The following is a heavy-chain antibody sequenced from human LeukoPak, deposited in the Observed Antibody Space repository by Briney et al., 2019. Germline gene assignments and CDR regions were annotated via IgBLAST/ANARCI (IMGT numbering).Heavy chain of an antibody. V-gene: IGHV6-1*01. CDR2: AYYRSKWSN. CDR1: GDSVSSNIAA. Sequence: SQTLSLTCAISGDSVSSNIAAWNWIRQSPSRGLEWLGRAYYRSKWSNDYAVSVKSRITINPDTSKNQFSLQLNSVTPEDTAVYYCARGGYFAEYFQHWGQGTLLTVSS. J-gene: IGHJ1*01. D-gene: IGHD3-22*01. CDR3: ARGGYFAEYFQH.